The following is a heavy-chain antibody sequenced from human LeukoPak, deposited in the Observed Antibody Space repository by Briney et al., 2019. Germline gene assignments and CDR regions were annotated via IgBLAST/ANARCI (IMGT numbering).Heavy chain of an antibody. CDR3: ARGQLERPYYYYYYMDV. CDR1: GGSFSGYY. V-gene: IGHV4-34*01. CDR2: INHSGSI. J-gene: IGHJ6*03. D-gene: IGHD1-1*01. Sequence: SETLSLTCAVYGGSFSGYYWSWIRQPPGKGLEWIGEINHSGSINYNPSLKSRVTISVDTSKNQFSLKLSSVTAADTAVYYCARGQLERPYYYYYYMDVWGKGTTVTVSS.